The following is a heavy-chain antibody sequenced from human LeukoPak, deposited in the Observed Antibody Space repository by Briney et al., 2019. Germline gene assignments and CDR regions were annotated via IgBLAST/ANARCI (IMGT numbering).Heavy chain of an antibody. V-gene: IGHV3-33*01. D-gene: IGHD3-22*01. CDR2: IWFDGTEK. J-gene: IGHJ5*02. CDR3: ARVNGPNSGYYYTLDL. Sequence: PGGSLRLSCAASGLTFRNYAMHWVRQAPSGRLEWVAVIWFDGTEKYYAASVMGRFTISRDSSESTLYLQMNGLRTEDTAVYYCARVNGPNSGYYYTLDLWGQGTPVTVSS. CDR1: GLTFRNYA.